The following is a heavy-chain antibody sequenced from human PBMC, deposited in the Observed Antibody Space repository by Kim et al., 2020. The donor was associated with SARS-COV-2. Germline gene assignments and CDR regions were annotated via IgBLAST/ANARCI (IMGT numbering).Heavy chain of an antibody. V-gene: IGHV3-23*01. D-gene: IGHD2-8*01. Sequence: GGSLRLSCAASGFTFNNYAMSWVRQASGRGLEWVSVVSGNGIDAYYVDSVKGRFTISRDNSKNMLYLQMNSLRAEDAAVYYCAKARGYADYHFDYWGQGALVTVSS. J-gene: IGHJ4*02. CDR1: GFTFNNYA. CDR3: AKARGYADYHFDY. CDR2: VSGNGIDA.